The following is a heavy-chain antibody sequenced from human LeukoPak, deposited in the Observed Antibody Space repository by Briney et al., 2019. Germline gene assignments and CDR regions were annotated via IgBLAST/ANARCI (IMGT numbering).Heavy chain of an antibody. J-gene: IGHJ4*02. Sequence: GSSVKVSCTASGYTFTSYYMHWVRQAPGQGLEWMGIINPSGGSTSYAQKFQGRVTMTRDTSTSTVYMELSSLRSEDTAVYYCARQIGYSSGWYLGSDYWGQGTLVTVSS. CDR3: ARQIGYSSGWYLGSDY. CDR2: INPSGGST. CDR1: GYTFTSYY. V-gene: IGHV1-46*01. D-gene: IGHD6-19*01.